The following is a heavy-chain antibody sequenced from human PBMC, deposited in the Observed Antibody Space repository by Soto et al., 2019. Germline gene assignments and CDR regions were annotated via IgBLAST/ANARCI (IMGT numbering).Heavy chain of an antibody. V-gene: IGHV1-3*01. CDR2: INAGNGNT. D-gene: IGHD3-10*01. CDR3: ARAKRYYGSGSYHYYYYYMDV. J-gene: IGHJ6*03. CDR1: GYTFTSYA. Sequence: QAQLVQSGAEVKKPGASVKVSCKASGYTFTSYAMHWVRQAPGQRLEWMGWINAGNGNTKYSQKFQGRVTITRDTSASTAYMELSSLRSEDTAVYYCARAKRYYGSGSYHYYYYYMDVWGIGTTVTVSS.